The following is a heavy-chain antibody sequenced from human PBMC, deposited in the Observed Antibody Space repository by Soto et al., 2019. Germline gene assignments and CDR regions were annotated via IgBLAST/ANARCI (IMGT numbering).Heavy chain of an antibody. V-gene: IGHV4-34*01. J-gene: IGHJ4*02. CDR1: GGSFSGYY. CDR2: INHSGST. Sequence: QVQLQQWGAGLLKPSETLSLTCAVYGGSFSGYYWSWIRQPPGKGLEWIGEINHSGSTNYNPSLKSRVTISVDTSKNQFSLKLSSVTAADTAVYYCAGAQRSGWYFWGQGTLVTVSS. CDR3: AGAQRSGWYF. D-gene: IGHD6-19*01.